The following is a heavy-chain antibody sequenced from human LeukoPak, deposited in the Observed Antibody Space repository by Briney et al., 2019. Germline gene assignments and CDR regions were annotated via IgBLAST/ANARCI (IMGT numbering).Heavy chain of an antibody. CDR2: IYSGGST. V-gene: IGHV3-53*01. CDR3: ARDLTYYYDSSGFDP. J-gene: IGHJ5*02. D-gene: IGHD3-22*01. CDR1: GFTFSSYA. Sequence: GRSLRLSCAASGFTFSSYAMHWVRQAPGKGLEWVSVIYSGGSTYYADSVKGRFTISRDNSKNTLYLQMNSLRAEDTAVYYCARDLTYYYDSSGFDPWGQGTLVTVSS.